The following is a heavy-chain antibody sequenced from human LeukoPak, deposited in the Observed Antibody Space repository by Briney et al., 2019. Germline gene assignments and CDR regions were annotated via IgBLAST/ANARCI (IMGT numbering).Heavy chain of an antibody. CDR3: AREVVGSWPYYFDY. CDR1: GFTVSSNY. D-gene: IGHD1-26*01. Sequence: GGSLRLSCAASGFTVSSNYMSWVRQAPGKGLEWVSVIYSGGSTYYADSVKGRFTISRDNSKNTLYLQMNSLRAEDTAVYYCAREVVGSWPYYFDYWGQGTLVTVSS. V-gene: IGHV3-66*01. J-gene: IGHJ4*02. CDR2: IYSGGST.